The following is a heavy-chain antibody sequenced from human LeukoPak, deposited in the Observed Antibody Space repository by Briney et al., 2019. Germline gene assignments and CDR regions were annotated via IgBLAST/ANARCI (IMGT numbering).Heavy chain of an antibody. CDR3: ARGGDSITIFGVVIGESWFDP. CDR1: GGSISSGGYY. D-gene: IGHD3-3*01. V-gene: IGHV4-31*03. CDR2: IYYSGST. Sequence: PSQTLSLTCTVSGGSISSGGYYWSWIRQHPGKGLEWIGYIYYSGSTYYNPSLKSRVTISVDTSKNQFSLKLSSVTAADTAVYYCARGGDSITIFGVVIGESWFDPWGQGTLVTVSS. J-gene: IGHJ5*02.